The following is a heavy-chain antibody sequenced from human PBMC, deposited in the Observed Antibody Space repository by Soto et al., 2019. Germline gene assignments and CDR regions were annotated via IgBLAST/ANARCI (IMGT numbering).Heavy chain of an antibody. J-gene: IGHJ3*02. CDR1: GFTFSSHG. CDR3: ARDSQYRAAGFDI. Sequence: EAQLLESGGGSVQPGGSLRLSCAASGFTFSSHGMSWIRQAPGKGLEWISGLSRGGGSTYYVDSVKGRFTISRDNAKNTLDLIMKSLRVEDTALYYCARDSQYRAAGFDIWGQGTMVTVSS. CDR2: LSRGGGST. V-gene: IGHV3-23*01. D-gene: IGHD6-25*01.